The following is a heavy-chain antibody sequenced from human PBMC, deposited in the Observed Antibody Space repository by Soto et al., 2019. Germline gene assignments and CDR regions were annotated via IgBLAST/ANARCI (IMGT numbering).Heavy chain of an antibody. V-gene: IGHV3-33*01. CDR2: IWFDGSTK. Sequence: QVQLVESGGGVVQPGRSLRLSCAASGFTFSSYGMNWVRQAPGKGLEWVAIIWFDGSTKYYADSVKGRFTISRDNSKNTLYLQMNSLRAEDTAVYYCARDNGYSSSCQWGYYYGMDIWGQGTTVTVSS. D-gene: IGHD6-19*01. CDR1: GFTFSSYG. J-gene: IGHJ6*02. CDR3: ARDNGYSSSCQWGYYYGMDI.